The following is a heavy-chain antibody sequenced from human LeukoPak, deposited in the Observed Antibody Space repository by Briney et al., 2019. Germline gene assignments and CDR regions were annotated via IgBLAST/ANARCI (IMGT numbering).Heavy chain of an antibody. J-gene: IGHJ5*02. CDR1: GGSISSYY. V-gene: IGHV4-59*01. CDR2: IYYSGST. Sequence: PSETLSLTCTVSGGSISSYYWSWIRQPPGKGLEWIGYIYYSGSTNYNPSLKSRVTISVDTSKNQFSLKLSSMTAADTAVYYCAAGQLPNWFDPWGQGTLVTVSS. D-gene: IGHD2-2*01. CDR3: AAGQLPNWFDP.